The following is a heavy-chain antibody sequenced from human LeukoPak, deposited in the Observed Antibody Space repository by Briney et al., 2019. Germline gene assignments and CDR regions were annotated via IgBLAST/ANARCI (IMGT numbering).Heavy chain of an antibody. D-gene: IGHD2-8*01. Sequence: SETLSLTFTVSGDSISSSSYYWAWIRQPPGKGLEWIGTFYFGGTTYYNPSLKSRVTISVDTSQSQFSLKLTSVTAADTAVYHCARHEFSDLMVHFWGPGTLVTVSS. V-gene: IGHV4-39*01. J-gene: IGHJ4*02. CDR1: GDSISSSSYY. CDR3: ARHEFSDLMVHF. CDR2: FYFGGTT.